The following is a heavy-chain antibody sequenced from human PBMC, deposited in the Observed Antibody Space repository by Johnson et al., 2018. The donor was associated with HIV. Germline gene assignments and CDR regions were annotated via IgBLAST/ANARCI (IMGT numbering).Heavy chain of an antibody. CDR3: SSDDSSSVVAFDI. V-gene: IGHV3-23*04. CDR2: LSGSGGST. J-gene: IGHJ3*02. CDR1: GFTFSSYA. Sequence: VQLVESGGGLVQPGGSLRLSCAASGFTFSSYAMSWVHQAPGKGLEWVSALSGSGGSTYYADSVKGRFTISSDHSKNTLYRQMNSLRAEDTAVYSCSSDDSSSVVAFDIWCQGTMVTVSA. D-gene: IGHD6-13*01.